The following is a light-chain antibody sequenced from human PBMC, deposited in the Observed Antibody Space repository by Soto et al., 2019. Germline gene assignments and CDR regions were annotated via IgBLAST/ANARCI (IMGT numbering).Light chain of an antibody. CDR3: LRYSSSQWT. J-gene: IGKJ1*01. Sequence: EIVMTQSPATLSVSPGDGATLSCRASQSVDSNLAWYQQKPGQTPRLLMYGASTRPTGIPARFSGSGSGTEFTLTITRLEPEDFAVYFCLRYSSSQWTFGQGTKVEIK. V-gene: IGKV3D-15*01. CDR1: QSVDSN. CDR2: GAS.